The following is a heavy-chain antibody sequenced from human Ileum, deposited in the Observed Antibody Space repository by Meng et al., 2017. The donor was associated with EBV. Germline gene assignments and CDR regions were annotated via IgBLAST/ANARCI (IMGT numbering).Heavy chain of an antibody. CDR2: VYHAGDN. CDR1: ADPVSCSDW. V-gene: IGHV4-4*02. J-gene: IGHJ4*02. D-gene: IGHD3-3*01. Sequence: HVQLEDPGLVVLTPSGTLTFTCAGGADPVSCSDWMSWVREHRRKGIEWIGDVYHAGDNTYLTSLKTRAAISLKKPNTVDHMSLTSLNAAEKAVYFCENFRSIVCWFDYWGQGTLVTVSS. CDR3: ENFRSIVCWFDY.